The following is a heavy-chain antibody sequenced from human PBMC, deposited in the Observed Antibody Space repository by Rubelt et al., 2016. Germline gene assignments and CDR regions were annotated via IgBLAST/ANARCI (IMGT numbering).Heavy chain of an antibody. CDR2: IYKGGDK. CDR3: ARFEVSGYDPDC. V-gene: IGHV3-66*01. Sequence: EVQLVESGGGLVQPGGSLRVSCAASGFTFSSYWMTWVRQAPGKGLEWVSVIYKGGDKYYYADSVRGRLPISRDNSKNTTSLQMNSLGAEDSAVYYGARFEVSGYDPDCWGQGTLVTGSS. D-gene: IGHD5-12*01. CDR1: GFTFSSYW. J-gene: IGHJ4*02.